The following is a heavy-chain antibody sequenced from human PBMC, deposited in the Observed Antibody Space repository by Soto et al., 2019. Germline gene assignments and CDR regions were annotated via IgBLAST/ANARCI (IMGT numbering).Heavy chain of an antibody. D-gene: IGHD2-21*02. CDR3: AGMHVVVVTALPGYFDY. V-gene: IGHV4-34*01. Sequence: ETLSLTCAVYGGSFSGYYWSWIRQPPGRGLEWIGEINHSGSTNYNPSLKSRVTISVDTSKNQFSLKLSSVTAADTAVYYCAGMHVVVVTALPGYFDYWGQGTLLTVSS. J-gene: IGHJ4*02. CDR1: GGSFSGYY. CDR2: INHSGST.